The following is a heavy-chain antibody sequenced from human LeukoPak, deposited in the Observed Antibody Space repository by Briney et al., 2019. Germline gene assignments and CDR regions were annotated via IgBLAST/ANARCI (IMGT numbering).Heavy chain of an antibody. CDR3: ARQGGSYRHDAFDI. CDR2: MNPNSGNT. CDR1: GYTFTSYD. D-gene: IGHD1-26*01. V-gene: IGHV1-8*01. Sequence: GASVKVSCKASGYTFTSYDINWVRQATGQGLEWMGWMNPNSGNTGYAQKFQGRVTMTRNTSISTAYMKLSRLRSDDTAVYYCARQGGSYRHDAFDIWGQGTMVTVSS. J-gene: IGHJ3*02.